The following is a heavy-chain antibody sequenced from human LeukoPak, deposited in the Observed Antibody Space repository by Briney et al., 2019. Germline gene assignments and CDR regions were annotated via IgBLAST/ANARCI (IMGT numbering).Heavy chain of an antibody. D-gene: IGHD2-21*02. CDR3: AREEITGVVVTAIRY. V-gene: IGHV3-30-3*01. Sequence: GGSLRLSCAASGFTFSSYAMSWVRQAPGKGLEWVAVISYDGSNKYYADSVKGRFTISRDNSKNTLYLQMNSLRAEDTAVYYCAREEITGVVVTAIRYWGQGTLVTVSS. CDR1: GFTFSSYA. CDR2: ISYDGSNK. J-gene: IGHJ4*02.